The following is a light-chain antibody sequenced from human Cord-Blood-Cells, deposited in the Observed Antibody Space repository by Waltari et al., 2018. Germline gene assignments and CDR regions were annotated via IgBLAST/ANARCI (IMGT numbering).Light chain of an antibody. V-gene: IGLV3-19*01. CDR2: GKN. Sequence: SSELTQDHALSVALGQTVRITCQGDSLRSCYARWYPQKPGQAPVLVIYGKNNRPSGIPDRFSGSSSGNTASLTITGAQAEDEADYYCNSRDSSGNHLVFGGGTKLTVL. CDR1: SLRSCY. CDR3: NSRDSSGNHLV. J-gene: IGLJ3*02.